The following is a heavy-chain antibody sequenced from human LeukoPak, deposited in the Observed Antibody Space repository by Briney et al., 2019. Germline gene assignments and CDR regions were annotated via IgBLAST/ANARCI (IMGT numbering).Heavy chain of an antibody. CDR1: GGSISSYY. J-gene: IGHJ4*02. CDR2: IYTSGST. CDR3: AREPGYCSSTSCSSPFDC. Sequence: SETLSLTCTVSGGSISSYYWSWIRQPAGKGLEWIGRIYTSGSTNYNPSLKSRVTMSVDTSKNQFSLKLSSVTAADTAVYYCAREPGYCSSTSCSSPFDCWGQGTLVTVSS. V-gene: IGHV4-4*07. D-gene: IGHD2-2*03.